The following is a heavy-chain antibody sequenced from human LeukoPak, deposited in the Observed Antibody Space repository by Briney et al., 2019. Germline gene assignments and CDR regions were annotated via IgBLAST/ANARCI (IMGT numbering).Heavy chain of an antibody. D-gene: IGHD5-24*01. J-gene: IGHJ4*02. CDR2: IIPILGIA. Sequence: AASVKVSCKASGGTFSSYAISWVRQAPGQGLEWMGRIIPILGIANYAQKFQGRVTITADKSTSTAYMELSSLRSEDTAVYYCARGEMADNFHYWGQGTLVTVSS. CDR1: GGTFSSYA. CDR3: ARGEMADNFHY. V-gene: IGHV1-69*04.